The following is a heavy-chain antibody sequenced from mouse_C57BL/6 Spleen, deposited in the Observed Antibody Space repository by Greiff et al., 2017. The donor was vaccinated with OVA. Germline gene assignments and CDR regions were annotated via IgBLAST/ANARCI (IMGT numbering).Heavy chain of an antibody. Sequence: VQLQQSGAELVRPGTSVKVSCKASGYAFTNYLIEWVKQRPGQGLEWIGVINPGSGGTNYNEKFKGKATLTADKSSSTAYMQLSSLTSEDSAVYFCARSRGYDGYYCFDYWGQGTTLTVSS. J-gene: IGHJ2*01. CDR2: INPGSGGT. CDR1: GYAFTNYL. CDR3: ARSRGYDGYYCFDY. D-gene: IGHD2-3*01. V-gene: IGHV1-54*01.